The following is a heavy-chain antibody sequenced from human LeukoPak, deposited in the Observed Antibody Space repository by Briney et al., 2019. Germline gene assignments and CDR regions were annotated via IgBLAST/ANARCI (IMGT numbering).Heavy chain of an antibody. D-gene: IGHD6-13*01. CDR2: INPNSGGT. CDR3: ARDLRGAAGSKGDTFDI. J-gene: IGHJ3*02. V-gene: IGHV1-2*02. Sequence: ASVKVSCKASGYTFTGYYIHWVRQAPGQGLEWMGWINPNSGGTNYAQKFQGRVTMTRDTSISTAYMELSRLRSDDTAVYYCARDLRGAAGSKGDTFDIWGQGTMVTVSS. CDR1: GYTFTGYY.